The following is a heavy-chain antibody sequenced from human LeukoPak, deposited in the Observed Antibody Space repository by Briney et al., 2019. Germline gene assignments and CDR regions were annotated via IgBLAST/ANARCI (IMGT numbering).Heavy chain of an antibody. CDR1: GFTFSSYA. Sequence: PGGSLRLSCVASGFTFSSYAMRWVRQAPGKGLEWVSVISGSGGSTNYADSVKGRFTISRDNSKNTLYLQMNSLRAEDTAVYYCAKDHGRSGSNWGQGTLVTVSS. CDR3: AKDHGRSGSN. D-gene: IGHD3-3*01. J-gene: IGHJ4*02. V-gene: IGHV3-23*01. CDR2: ISGSGGST.